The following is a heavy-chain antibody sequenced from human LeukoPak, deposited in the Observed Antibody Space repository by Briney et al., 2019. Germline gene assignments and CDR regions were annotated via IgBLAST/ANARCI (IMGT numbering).Heavy chain of an antibody. CDR3: ARDPYSHDSSGFSYFLQY. V-gene: IGHV3-23*01. CDR2: LSGSGDDT. Sequence: GGSLRLSCTAYGFTFANYAMNWVRQAPGKGLEWVSSLSGSGDDTSYADFVKGRFTISRDNSQNMLFLQMNDLRPQDAATYFCARDPYSHDSSGFSYFLQYWGQGTVVTVSS. J-gene: IGHJ4*02. D-gene: IGHD6-19*01. CDR1: GFTFANYA.